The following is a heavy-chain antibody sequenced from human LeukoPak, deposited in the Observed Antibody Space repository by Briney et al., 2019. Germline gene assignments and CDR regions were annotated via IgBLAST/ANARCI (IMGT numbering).Heavy chain of an antibody. V-gene: IGHV4-38-2*02. Sequence: KPSETLSLTCTVSGYSISSGYYWGWIRQPPGKGLEWIGSIYHSGSTYYNPSLKSRVTISVDTSKNQFSLKLSSVTAADTAVYYCARGDYDSRVNDYWGQGTLVTVSS. CDR1: GYSISSGYY. CDR3: ARGDYDSRVNDY. D-gene: IGHD3-22*01. CDR2: IYHSGST. J-gene: IGHJ4*02.